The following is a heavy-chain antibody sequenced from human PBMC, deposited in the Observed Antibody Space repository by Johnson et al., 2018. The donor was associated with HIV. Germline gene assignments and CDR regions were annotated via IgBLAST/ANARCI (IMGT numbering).Heavy chain of an antibody. CDR1: GFTFSSYA. CDR3: AIGRGEFPRHAFDI. D-gene: IGHD3-10*01. J-gene: IGHJ3*02. CDR2: ISYDGSEK. V-gene: IGHV3-30*04. Sequence: QVQLVESVGGVVQPGRSLRLSCAASGFTFSSYAMHWVRQAPGKGLEWVAVISYDGSEKYFADSVKGRFTISRDSSKNTLYLQMNSLRAEDTAVFYCAIGRGEFPRHAFDIWGQGTMVTVSS.